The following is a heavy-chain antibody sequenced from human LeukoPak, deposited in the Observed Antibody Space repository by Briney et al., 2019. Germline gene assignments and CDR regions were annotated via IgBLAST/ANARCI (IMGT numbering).Heavy chain of an antibody. D-gene: IGHD3-10*01. CDR3: GADSMPRGVFSYAFDI. V-gene: IGHV1-58*01. CDR1: GFTFTSSA. J-gene: IGHJ3*02. CDR2: IVVGSGDT. Sequence: TSVKVSCKASGFTFTSSAVQWVRQARGQRLEWIGWIVVGSGDTNSAQKFQERVTVTRDMSTRTAYMELSSLRSEDTAVYYCGADSMPRGVFSYAFDIWGQGTMVTVSS.